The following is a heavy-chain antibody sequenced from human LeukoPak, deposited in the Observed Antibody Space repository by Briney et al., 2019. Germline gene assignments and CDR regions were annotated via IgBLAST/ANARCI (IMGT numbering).Heavy chain of an antibody. V-gene: IGHV1-18*01. CDR3: ARDQGIYNHRIIDS. D-gene: IGHD5-12*01. J-gene: IGHJ4*02. CDR1: GYTFSSYG. Sequence: ASLNVCCKASGYTFSSYGISWVRQAPGQGLEWMVWISAYNGNTNFAQEFHGRVTMTTDTSTSTASMELRSLRSDDTAVYYCARDQGIYNHRIIDSWGQGTRDTVSS. CDR2: ISAYNGNT.